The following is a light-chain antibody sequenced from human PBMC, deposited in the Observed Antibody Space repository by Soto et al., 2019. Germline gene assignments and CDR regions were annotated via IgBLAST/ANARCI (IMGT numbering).Light chain of an antibody. CDR3: QQYGSSPRT. CDR2: GAS. Sequence: EIVLTQSPGTLSLSPGERATLSCRASQSVSSYLAWYQQKPGQAPRLLIYGASSRAAGIPDRFSGSGSGTDFTLTISTLEPEDFAVYYCQQYGSSPRTFGHGTKVEIK. V-gene: IGKV3-20*01. CDR1: QSVSSY. J-gene: IGKJ1*01.